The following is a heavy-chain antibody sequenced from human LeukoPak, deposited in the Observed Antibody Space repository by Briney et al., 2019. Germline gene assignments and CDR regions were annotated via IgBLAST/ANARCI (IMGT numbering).Heavy chain of an antibody. J-gene: IGHJ4*02. CDR2: FDPEGGET. Sequence: GASVKVSCKVSGHTLTELSMHWVRQAPGNGLEWMGGFDPEGGETIYAQKFQGRVTMTEDTSTDTAYMELSSLRSEDTAVYYCATATAPLWTFDYWGQGTLVTVSS. CDR3: ATATAPLWTFDY. V-gene: IGHV1-24*01. D-gene: IGHD3-10*01. CDR1: GHTLTELS.